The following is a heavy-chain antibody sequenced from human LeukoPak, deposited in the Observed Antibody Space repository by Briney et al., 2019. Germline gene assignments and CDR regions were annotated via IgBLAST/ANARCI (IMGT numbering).Heavy chain of an antibody. CDR1: GYTFTSFY. Sequence: GASVKVSCKASGYTFTSFYMRWVRQAPGQGLEWMGSINPRGGSTIYAQKFQDRVTMTRDTSTSTVYMELSSLRSDDTAVYYCVPRGAGDSSFGMDVWGQGTTVTVSS. CDR3: VPRGAGDSSFGMDV. D-gene: IGHD6-6*01. CDR2: INPRGGST. V-gene: IGHV1-46*01. J-gene: IGHJ6*02.